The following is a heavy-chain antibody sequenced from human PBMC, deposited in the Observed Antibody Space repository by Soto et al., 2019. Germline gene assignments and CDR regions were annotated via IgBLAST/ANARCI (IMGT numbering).Heavy chain of an antibody. D-gene: IGHD2-2*01. Sequence: QVQLVQSGAEVKKPGSSVTVSCKASGGTFSSYALSWVRQAPGQGLEWMGGIIPSFGTANYAQKFQGRVTITADEFTSTGYLELSSLRSEDTAVYYCARNHGSLVPAATGGYFYYALDVWGHGTTVIVSS. CDR1: GGTFSSYA. J-gene: IGHJ6*02. V-gene: IGHV1-69*01. CDR2: IIPSFGTA. CDR3: ARNHGSLVPAATGGYFYYALDV.